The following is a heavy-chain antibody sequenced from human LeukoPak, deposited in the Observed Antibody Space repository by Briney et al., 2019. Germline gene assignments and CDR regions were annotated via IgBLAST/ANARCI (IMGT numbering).Heavy chain of an antibody. CDR1: GGSISSYY. J-gene: IGHJ4*02. CDR3: ARWGGAGNGY. D-gene: IGHD4-23*01. V-gene: IGHV4-59*01. Sequence: SEPLSLTCTVSGGSISSYYWSWIRQPPGKGLEWIGYIYYSGSTNYNPSLKSRVTISVDTSKNQFSLKLSSVTAADTAVYYCARWGGAGNGYWGQGTLVTVSS. CDR2: IYYSGST.